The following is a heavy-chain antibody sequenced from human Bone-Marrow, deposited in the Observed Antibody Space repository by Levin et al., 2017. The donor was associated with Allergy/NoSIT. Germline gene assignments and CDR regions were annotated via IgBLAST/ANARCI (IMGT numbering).Heavy chain of an antibody. Sequence: PGGSLRLSCAASGFIFSNAWMSWVRQAPGKGLEWVGRIKSKSDGGTIDYAAPVKGRFTISRDDSKNTLYLQMNNLRTEDTAGYYCTAGVGSTDHDYWGQGTLVTVSS. V-gene: IGHV3-15*01. CDR1: GFIFSNAW. CDR2: IKSKSDGGTI. CDR3: TAGVGSTDHDY. D-gene: IGHD1-26*01. J-gene: IGHJ4*02.